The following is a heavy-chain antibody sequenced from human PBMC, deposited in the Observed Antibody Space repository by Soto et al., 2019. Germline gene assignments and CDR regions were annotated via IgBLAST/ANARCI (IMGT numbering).Heavy chain of an antibody. CDR1: GFTFSSYA. Sequence: QVQLVESGGGVVQPGRSLRLSCAASGFTFSSYAMHWVRQAPGKGLEWVAVISYDGSNKYYADSVKGRFTISRDNSKNTRDLIMHGLRAGDAAVYYCARARLDTPALDYWGQGTLVTVSS. CDR2: ISYDGSNK. CDR3: ARARLDTPALDY. D-gene: IGHD2-2*01. V-gene: IGHV3-30-3*01. J-gene: IGHJ4*02.